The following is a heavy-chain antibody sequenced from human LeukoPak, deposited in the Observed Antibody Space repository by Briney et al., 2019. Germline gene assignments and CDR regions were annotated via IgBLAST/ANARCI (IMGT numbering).Heavy chain of an antibody. CDR1: GGSISIGSYD. CDR3: AREFRGGGDSGIFVY. Sequence: SETLSLTCTVSGGSISIGSYDWSWIRQPAGKGLEWIGRIYAGGNTNYNPSHYSPSLKSRVIISIDTSRSQFSLNLTSVTAADTTVYYCAREFRGGGDSGIFVYCGQGTLVTVSS. J-gene: IGHJ4*02. CDR2: IYAGGNT. D-gene: IGHD4-23*01. V-gene: IGHV4-61*02.